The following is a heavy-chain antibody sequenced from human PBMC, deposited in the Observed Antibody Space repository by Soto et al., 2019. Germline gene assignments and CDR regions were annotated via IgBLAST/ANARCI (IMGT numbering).Heavy chain of an antibody. CDR2: MNPNSGNT. CDR3: ARLKQDYAVA. J-gene: IGHJ5*02. V-gene: IGHV1-8*01. D-gene: IGHD3-16*01. Sequence: QVQLGQSGAEVKKPGDSVKVSCKASGYTFTSYDINWVRLATGQGLERMGWMNPNSGNTAYAQKFQGRVTMTRNTSISTAYMELSSLRSEDTAVYYCARLKQDYAVAWGQGTLVTVSS. CDR1: GYTFTSYD.